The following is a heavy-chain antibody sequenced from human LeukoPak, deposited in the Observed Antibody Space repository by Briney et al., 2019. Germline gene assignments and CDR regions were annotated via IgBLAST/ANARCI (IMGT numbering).Heavy chain of an antibody. D-gene: IGHD6-19*01. CDR1: GGSFSGYY. J-gene: IGHJ4*02. Sequence: PSETLSLTCAVYGGSFSGYYWSWIRQPPGKGLEWIGEINHSGSTNYNPSLKSRVTISVDTSKNQFSLKLSSVTAADTAVYYGARGRSSGWTNYFDYWGQGTLVTVSS. V-gene: IGHV4-34*01. CDR3: ARGRSSGWTNYFDY. CDR2: INHSGST.